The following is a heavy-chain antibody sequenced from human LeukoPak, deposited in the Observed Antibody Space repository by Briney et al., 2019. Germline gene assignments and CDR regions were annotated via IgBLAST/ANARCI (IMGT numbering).Heavy chain of an antibody. CDR2: IYGSGST. D-gene: IGHD2-2*01. J-gene: IGHJ5*02. Sequence: PSETLSLTCTVSGGSISSYYCSWIRQPPGQGLEWIGHIYGSGSTNYNPSLKSRVTLSVDTSKNQFSLKLSSVTAADTAVYYCAREGTSGSHLNMFDPWGQGTLVTVSS. CDR1: GGSISSYY. CDR3: AREGTSGSHLNMFDP. V-gene: IGHV4-59*01.